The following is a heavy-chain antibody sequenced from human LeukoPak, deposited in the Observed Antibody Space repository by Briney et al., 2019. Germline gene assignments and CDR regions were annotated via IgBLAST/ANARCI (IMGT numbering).Heavy chain of an antibody. V-gene: IGHV3-30*18. CDR2: ISYDGSNK. J-gene: IGHJ4*02. CDR3: AKDKGYYDSSGYFGLPDY. CDR1: GFTFSSYG. Sequence: GGSLRLSCAASGFTFSSYGMHWVRQAPGKGLEWVAVISYDGSNKYYADSVKGRFTISRDNSKNTLYLQMNSLRAEGTAVYYCAKDKGYYDSSGYFGLPDYWGQGTLVTVSS. D-gene: IGHD3-22*01.